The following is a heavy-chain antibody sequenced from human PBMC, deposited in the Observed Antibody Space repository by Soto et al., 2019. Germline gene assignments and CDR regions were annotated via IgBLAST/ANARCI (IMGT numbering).Heavy chain of an antibody. D-gene: IGHD2-2*01. CDR3: ARQQYCGSSTCYDSLYYQYMDV. J-gene: IGHJ6*03. V-gene: IGHV4-34*01. CDR2: INHSGST. Sequence: SETLSLTCAGYGGSFSGYYWSWIRQPPGKGLEWIGEINHSGSTNYNPSLKSRVTISVDTSKNQFSLKLSSVTAADTAVYFCARQQYCGSSTCYDSLYYQYMDVWGKGTMVTVSS. CDR1: GGSFSGYY.